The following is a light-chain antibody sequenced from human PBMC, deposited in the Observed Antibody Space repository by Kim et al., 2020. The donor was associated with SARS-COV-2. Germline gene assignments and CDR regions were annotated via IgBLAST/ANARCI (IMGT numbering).Light chain of an antibody. CDR1: QSISVY. Sequence: PWESASLSCQARQSISVYVGWYQHTPDQAPRLLIYDASNRASGIPDRFSGSGSGTDFTLTISSLEPEDFAIYYCQQRNNWPPAVTFGGGTKVDIK. J-gene: IGKJ4*01. V-gene: IGKV3-11*01. CDR3: QQRNNWPPAVT. CDR2: DAS.